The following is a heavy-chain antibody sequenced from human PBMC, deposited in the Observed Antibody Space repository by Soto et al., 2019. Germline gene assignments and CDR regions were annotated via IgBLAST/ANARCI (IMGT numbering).Heavy chain of an antibody. D-gene: IGHD2-2*01. J-gene: IGHJ4*02. CDR3: AKDWDHAMGSDY. V-gene: IGHV3-30*18. CDR1: GFTFSSYG. CDR2: ISYDGSNK. Sequence: QVQLVESGGGVVQPGRSLRLSCAASGFTFSSYGMHWVRQAPGKGLEWVAVISYDGSNKYYADSVKGRFTISRDNSKNTLYLQMNRLRAEDTAVYYCAKDWDHAMGSDYWGQGTLVTVSS.